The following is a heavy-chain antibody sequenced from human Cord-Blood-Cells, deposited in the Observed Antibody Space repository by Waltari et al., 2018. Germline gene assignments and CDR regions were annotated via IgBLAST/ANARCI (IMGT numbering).Heavy chain of an antibody. D-gene: IGHD3-10*01. CDR2: INPRSGGT. Sequence: QVQLVQSGAEVKKPGASVKVSCKASGYTFTGSYMHWVRHATGQGLEWMAAINPRSGGTNNARKWQGRVTMTRDTSIRTAYMELSRLRSDDTAVYYCARGSTMVRGVMYFDYWGQRTLVTVSS. CDR1: GYTFTGSY. CDR3: ARGSTMVRGVMYFDY. V-gene: IGHV1-2*02. J-gene: IGHJ4*02.